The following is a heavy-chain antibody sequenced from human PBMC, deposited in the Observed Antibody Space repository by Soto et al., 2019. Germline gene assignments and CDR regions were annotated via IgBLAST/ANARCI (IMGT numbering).Heavy chain of an antibody. V-gene: IGHV4-59*01. CDR1: GGSISSYY. CDR2: IYYSGST. Sequence: QVQLQESGPGLVKPSETLSLTCTVSGGSISSYYWSWIRQPPGKGLEWIGYIYYSGSTNYNPSLKSRVTISADTSKNQFSLKLSSVTAADTAVYYCARDRFLTTGYFDYWGQGTLVTVSS. D-gene: IGHD4-17*01. CDR3: ARDRFLTTGYFDY. J-gene: IGHJ4*02.